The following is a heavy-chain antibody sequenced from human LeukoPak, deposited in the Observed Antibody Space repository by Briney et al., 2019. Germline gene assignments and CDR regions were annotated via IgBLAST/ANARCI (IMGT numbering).Heavy chain of an antibody. V-gene: IGHV3-30*18. J-gene: IGHJ4*02. CDR1: GFTLSYYG. D-gene: IGHD3-3*01. CDR3: AKENDFVY. CDR2: ISYDGTNK. Sequence: PGGSLRLSCAASGFTLSYYGMHWVRQAPGKGLEWVAVISYDGTNKYYADSVKGRFTSSRDNSKSTLYLQMNSLRAEDTAVYYCAKENDFVYWGQGTLVTVSS.